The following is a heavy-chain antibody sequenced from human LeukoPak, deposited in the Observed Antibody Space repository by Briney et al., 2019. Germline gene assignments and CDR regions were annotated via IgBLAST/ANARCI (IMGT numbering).Heavy chain of an antibody. D-gene: IGHD2-2*02. CDR1: GGSISSGTYY. Sequence: PSETLSLTYTVSGGSISSGTYYWGWIRQPPGKGLQWIGSVYYSGSTYYNPSLQSRVTISVDTSKNHFSLKLSSVTAADTAVYYCARDSPDCGSTTCYKDWFDPWGQGTLVTVSS. V-gene: IGHV4-39*07. CDR2: VYYSGST. J-gene: IGHJ5*02. CDR3: ARDSPDCGSTTCYKDWFDP.